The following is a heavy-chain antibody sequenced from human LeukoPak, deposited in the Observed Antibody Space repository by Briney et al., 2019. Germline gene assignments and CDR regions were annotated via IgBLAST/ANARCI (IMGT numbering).Heavy chain of an antibody. D-gene: IGHD5-24*01. CDR1: RGSISSSSYY. Sequence: KPSETLSLTCTVSRGSISSSSYYWGWIRQPPGKGLEWIGSIYYSGSTHYNPSLKSRVTISVDTSKNQFSLKLSSVTAADTAVYYCARDGYNSNWFDPWGQGTLVTVSS. CDR2: IYYSGST. CDR3: ARDGYNSNWFDP. J-gene: IGHJ5*02. V-gene: IGHV4-39*02.